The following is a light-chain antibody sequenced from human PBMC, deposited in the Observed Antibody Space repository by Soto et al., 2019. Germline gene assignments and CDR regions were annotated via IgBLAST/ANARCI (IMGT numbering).Light chain of an antibody. CDR1: QSISSN. CDR3: QHYNNWPPLT. J-gene: IGKJ4*01. CDR2: GAS. Sequence: EIVLAQSPGTLSLSPGERATLSCRASQSISSNLAWYQQKPGQAPRLLIYGASTRAPDIPARFSGSGSGTEFTLTISSLQSADFAVYYCQHYNNWPPLTFGGGTKVDNK. V-gene: IGKV3-15*01.